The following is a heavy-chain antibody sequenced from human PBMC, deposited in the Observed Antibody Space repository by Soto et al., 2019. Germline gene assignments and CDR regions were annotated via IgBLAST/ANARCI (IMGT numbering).Heavy chain of an antibody. CDR2: TYYRSKWYN. CDR1: GDSVSSNSAA. CDR3: ARDLTQRMGRGGYYYYSGMDV. V-gene: IGHV6-1*01. Sequence: SQTLSLTCAISGDSVSSNSAAWNWIRQSPSRGLEWLGRTYYRSKWYNDYADSVQSRITINPDTSKNQFSLQMNSVTPEDTAVYFCARDLTQRMGRGGYYYYSGMDVWGLGTTVTVSS. D-gene: IGHD3-10*01. J-gene: IGHJ6*02.